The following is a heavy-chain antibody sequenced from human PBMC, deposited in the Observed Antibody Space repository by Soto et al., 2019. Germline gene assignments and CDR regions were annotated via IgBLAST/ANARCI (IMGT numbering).Heavy chain of an antibody. V-gene: IGHV4-34*01. CDR1: GGSFSGYC. CDR3: AREWEQLSLPDY. Sequence: QVQLQQWGAGLLKPSETLSLTCAVYGGSFSGYCWSWIRQPPGKGLEWIGEINHSGSTNYNPSLKSRVTISVDTSKNQFSLKLSSVTAADTAVYYCAREWEQLSLPDYWGQGTLVTVSS. J-gene: IGHJ4*02. D-gene: IGHD5-18*01. CDR2: INHSGST.